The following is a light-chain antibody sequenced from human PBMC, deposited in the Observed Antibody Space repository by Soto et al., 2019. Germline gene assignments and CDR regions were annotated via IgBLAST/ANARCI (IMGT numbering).Light chain of an antibody. CDR2: DAS. CDR1: QSVSSN. CDR3: LHYNKWPRWT. V-gene: IGKV3-15*01. Sequence: EIMVTQSLGILSFFLCGTATLSCSVSQSVSSNLAWYQQKPGQAPRLLIYDASSRATGIPARFSGSGSGTEFTLTISSLQSEDFAVYYCLHYNKWPRWTFGQGTKVDIK. J-gene: IGKJ1*01.